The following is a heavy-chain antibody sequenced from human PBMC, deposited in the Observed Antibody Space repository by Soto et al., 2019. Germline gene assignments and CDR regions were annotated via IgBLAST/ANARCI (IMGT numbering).Heavy chain of an antibody. Sequence: SETPSLTRPFSGGSIHRGGYFWSWIRQHPGKGLEWIGYIYYSGSTYYNPSLKSRVTISVDTSKNQFSLKLSSVTAADTAVYYCARVWGGAFDIWGQGTMATVS. J-gene: IGHJ3*02. CDR2: IYYSGST. CDR1: GGSIHRGGYF. CDR3: ARVWGGAFDI. D-gene: IGHD3-10*01. V-gene: IGHV4-31*03.